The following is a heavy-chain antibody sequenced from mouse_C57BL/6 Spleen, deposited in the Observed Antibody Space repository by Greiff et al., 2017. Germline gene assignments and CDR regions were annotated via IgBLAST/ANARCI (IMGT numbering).Heavy chain of an antibody. J-gene: IGHJ2*01. CDR2: IYPRDGST. CDR1: GYTFTSYD. Sequence: VKLVESGPELVKPGASVKLSCKASGYTFTSYDINWVKQRPGQGLEWIGWIYPRDGSTKYNEKFKGKATLTVDTSSSTAYMELHSLTSEDSAVYFCAREEGPDYWGQGTTLTVSS. V-gene: IGHV1-85*01. CDR3: AREEGPDY. D-gene: IGHD3-3*01.